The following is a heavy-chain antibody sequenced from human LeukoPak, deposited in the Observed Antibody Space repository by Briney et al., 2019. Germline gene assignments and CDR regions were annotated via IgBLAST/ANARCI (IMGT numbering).Heavy chain of an antibody. V-gene: IGHV1-8*01. CDR3: ARGGMVAARYNWFDP. Sequence: ASVKVSCKASGYTFTSYDINWVRQATGQGLEWMGWMNPNSGNTGYAQKFQGRVTMTRNTSISTAYMELCSLRSEDTAVYYCARGGMVAARYNWFDPWGQGTLVTVSS. CDR1: GYTFTSYD. D-gene: IGHD2-15*01. J-gene: IGHJ5*02. CDR2: MNPNSGNT.